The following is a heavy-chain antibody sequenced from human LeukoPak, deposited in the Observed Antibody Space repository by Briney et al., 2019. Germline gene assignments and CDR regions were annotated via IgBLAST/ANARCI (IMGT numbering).Heavy chain of an antibody. CDR2: IWYDGCNK. D-gene: IGHD3-10*01. V-gene: IGHV3-33*01. J-gene: IGHJ3*02. CDR1: GFTFSSYG. CDR3: ARDSDYYGSGSGPDI. Sequence: PGRSLRLSCAASGFTFSSYGMHWVRQAPGKGLEWVAVIWYDGCNKYYAYSVKGRFNISRDNSKNTLYLQVNSLRPEDTAVYYCARDSDYYGSGSGPDIWGQGTMVTVSS.